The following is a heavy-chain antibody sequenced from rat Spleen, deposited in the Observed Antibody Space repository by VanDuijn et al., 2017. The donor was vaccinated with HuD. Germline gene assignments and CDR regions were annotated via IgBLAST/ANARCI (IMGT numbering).Heavy chain of an antibody. V-gene: IGHV2S63*01. CDR2: ISSGGDT. CDR1: GISFTDFS. Sequence: EVQVKESGPGLVQPSQTLSLTCTVSGISFTDFSVHWVRQPPGKGLEWIAAISSGGDTYYSSALKSRLSIRRDTSKSQVFLTMNSLQTDDTAVYYCAEMDSDYWGQGVMVTVSS. CDR3: AEMDSDY. J-gene: IGHJ2*01.